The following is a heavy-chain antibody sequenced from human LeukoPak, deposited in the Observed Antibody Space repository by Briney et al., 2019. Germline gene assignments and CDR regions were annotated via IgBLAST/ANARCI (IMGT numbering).Heavy chain of an antibody. Sequence: SETLSLTCSVSGYSTRSNHYWGWIRQPPGSGLEWIASIYHDGSTFYNPSLKSRVTISLDTSKNQFSLKLSSVTAADTAVYYCARGPPYGGNAFFEFWGQGTLVTVSS. CDR2: IYHDGST. CDR1: GYSTRSNHY. J-gene: IGHJ4*02. D-gene: IGHD5-12*01. V-gene: IGHV4-38-2*02. CDR3: ARGPPYGGNAFFEF.